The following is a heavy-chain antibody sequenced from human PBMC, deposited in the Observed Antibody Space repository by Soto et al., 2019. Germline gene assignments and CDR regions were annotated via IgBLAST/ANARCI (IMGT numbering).Heavy chain of an antibody. D-gene: IGHD1-26*01. J-gene: IGHJ4*02. CDR3: AIVGAILSFDY. CDR2: ISAYNGNT. Sequence: GASVKVSCKASGYTFASYGSRWVRQAPGQGLEWMGWISAYNGNTNYAQKLQGRVTMTTDTSTSTAYMELRSLRSDDTAVYYCAIVGAILSFDYWGQGTLVTVSS. V-gene: IGHV1-18*01. CDR1: GYTFASYG.